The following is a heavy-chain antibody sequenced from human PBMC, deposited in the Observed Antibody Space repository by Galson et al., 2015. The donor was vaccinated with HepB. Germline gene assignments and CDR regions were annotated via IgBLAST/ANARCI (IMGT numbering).Heavy chain of an antibody. V-gene: IGHV1-46*01. Sequence: SVKVSCKASGYSFSSYYILWVRQAPGQGLECMGIINPSGSNSNYTQRFQGRVTMTMDTSTSIVSLELSSLRSEDTAVYYCARSSDYVWGSYRFLAFDIWGQGTMVTVSS. CDR2: INPSGSNS. D-gene: IGHD3-16*02. J-gene: IGHJ3*02. CDR3: ARSSDYVWGSYRFLAFDI. CDR1: GYSFSSYY.